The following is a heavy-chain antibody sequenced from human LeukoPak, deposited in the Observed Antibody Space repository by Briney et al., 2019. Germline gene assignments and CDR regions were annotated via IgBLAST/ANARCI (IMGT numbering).Heavy chain of an antibody. CDR3: ARRGSHYYMDV. Sequence: SETLSLTCAVYGGSFSGYYWSWIRQPPGKGGEWIGQINHSGSTNYNPSLKSQVTLSVDKPKNQFLLDLNHRTARAQAVYYCARRGSHYYMDVWGKGTTVTVSS. D-gene: IGHD1-26*01. J-gene: IGHJ6*03. CDR1: GGSFSGYY. CDR2: INHSGST. V-gene: IGHV4-34*01.